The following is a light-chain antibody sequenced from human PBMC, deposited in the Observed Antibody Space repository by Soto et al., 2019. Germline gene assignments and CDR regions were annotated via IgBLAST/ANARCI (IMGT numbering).Light chain of an antibody. Sequence: PGESATLSCRASQRVTRDSLAWYQQKPGHSPRLLISGASSRATGIPDRFSGGGSGTDFIFNISSLQPEDFAMYYCLHYGTAQWTFGQGTKVDI. J-gene: IGKJ1*01. CDR3: LHYGTAQWT. CDR1: QRVTRDS. CDR2: GAS. V-gene: IGKV3-20*01.